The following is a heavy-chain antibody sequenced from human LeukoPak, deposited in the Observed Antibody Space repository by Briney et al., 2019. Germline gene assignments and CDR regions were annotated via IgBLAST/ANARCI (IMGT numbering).Heavy chain of an antibody. V-gene: IGHV3-23*01. CDR3: AKDLSIAVAGCFDY. D-gene: IGHD6-19*01. J-gene: IGHJ4*02. CDR1: GFTFSSYA. Sequence: GGSLRLSCAASGFTFSSYAMSWVRQAPGKGLEWVSAICGSGGSTYYADSVKGRFTISRDNSKNTLYLQMNSLRAEDTAVYYCAKDLSIAVAGCFDYWGQGTLVTVSS. CDR2: ICGSGGST.